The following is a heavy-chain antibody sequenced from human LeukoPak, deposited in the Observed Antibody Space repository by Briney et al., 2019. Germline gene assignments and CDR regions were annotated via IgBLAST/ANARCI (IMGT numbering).Heavy chain of an antibody. CDR1: GGSFSGYY. D-gene: IGHD5-18*01. CDR3: ARTLVDTGSTYYYYGMDV. CDR2: INHSGST. V-gene: IGHV4-34*01. Sequence: KPSETLSLTCAVYGGSFSGYYWSWIRQPPGKGLEWIGEINHSGSTNYNPSLKSRVTISVDTSKNQFSLKLSSVTAADTAVYYCARTLVDTGSTYYYYGMDVWGQGTTVTVSS. J-gene: IGHJ6*02.